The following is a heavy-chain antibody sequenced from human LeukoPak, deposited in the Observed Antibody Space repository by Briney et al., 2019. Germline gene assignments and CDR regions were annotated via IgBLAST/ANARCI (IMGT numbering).Heavy chain of an antibody. Sequence: SETLSLTCTVSGGSISSSSYYWGWIRQPPGKGLEWIGEINHSGSTNYNPSLKSRVTISVDTSKNQFSLKLSSVTAADTAVYYCAADSSGYYYLGYFQHWGQGTLVTVSS. J-gene: IGHJ1*01. CDR3: AADSSGYYYLGYFQH. D-gene: IGHD3-22*01. V-gene: IGHV4-39*07. CDR1: GGSISSSSYY. CDR2: INHSGST.